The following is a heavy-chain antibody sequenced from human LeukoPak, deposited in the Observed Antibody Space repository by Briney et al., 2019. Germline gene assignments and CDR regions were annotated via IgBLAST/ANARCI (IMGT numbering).Heavy chain of an antibody. CDR1: GYSFTSYY. Sequence: ASVKVSFKASGYSFTSYYMHWVRQAPGQGLEWMGIINPSGGSTSYAQKFQGRVTMTRDTSTSTVYMELSSLRSEDTAVYDCARDSSGSYPFDHWGQGTLVTVSS. J-gene: IGHJ4*02. CDR2: INPSGGST. D-gene: IGHD3-10*01. V-gene: IGHV1-46*01. CDR3: ARDSSGSYPFDH.